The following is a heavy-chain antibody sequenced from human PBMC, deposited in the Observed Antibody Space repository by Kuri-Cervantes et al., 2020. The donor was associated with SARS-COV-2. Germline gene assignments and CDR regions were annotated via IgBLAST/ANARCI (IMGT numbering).Heavy chain of an antibody. D-gene: IGHD4-17*01. Sequence: GESLKISCAASGFTFSSYSMNWVRQAPGKGLEWVANIKQDGSEKYYVDSVKGRFTISRDNAKNSLYLQMNSLRAEDTAVYYCAKETTGYYYYMDVWGKGTTVTVSS. V-gene: IGHV3-7*03. CDR3: AKETTGYYYYMDV. CDR1: GFTFSSYS. J-gene: IGHJ6*03. CDR2: IKQDGSEK.